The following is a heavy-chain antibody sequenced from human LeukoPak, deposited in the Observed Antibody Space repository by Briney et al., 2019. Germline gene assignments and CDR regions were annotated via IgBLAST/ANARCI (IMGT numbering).Heavy chain of an antibody. D-gene: IGHD3-10*01. CDR3: ARQVPRGENYFDY. CDR2: IYYSGST. V-gene: IGHV4-59*01. Sequence: SETLSLTCTVSGGSISSYYCSWIRQPPGKGLEWIGYIYYSGSTNYNPSLKSRVTISVDTSKNQFSLKLSSVTAADTAVYYCARQVPRGENYFDYWGQGTLVTVSS. CDR1: GGSISSYY. J-gene: IGHJ4*02.